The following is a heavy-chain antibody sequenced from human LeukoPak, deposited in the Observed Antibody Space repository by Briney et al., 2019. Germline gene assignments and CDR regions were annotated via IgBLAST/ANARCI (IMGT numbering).Heavy chain of an antibody. CDR2: ISAYNGNT. J-gene: IGHJ4*02. CDR3: ARDGSSSGLTEFGY. Sequence: ASVKVSCKASGYFFTTYGISWVRQAPGQGLEWMGWISAYNGNTNYAQKLQGRVTMTTDTSTSTAYMELRSLRSDDTAVYYCARDGSSSGLTEFGYWGQGTLVTVSS. CDR1: GYFFTTYG. V-gene: IGHV1-18*01. D-gene: IGHD3-22*01.